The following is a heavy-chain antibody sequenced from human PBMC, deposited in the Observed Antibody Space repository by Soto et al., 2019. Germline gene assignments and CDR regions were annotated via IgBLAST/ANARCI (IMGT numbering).Heavy chain of an antibody. Sequence: QVQLVQSGAEVKTPGASVRVSCTASGYTFINYGITWVRQAPGQGLEWMGWISAYNGNTNYEDNLQDRITMTTDSSKSTVSMEVRNLRFDDTAVYYCARVGTGYTSSSPHFSDSWGQRSLVTVSS. CDR2: ISAYNGNT. J-gene: IGHJ4*02. V-gene: IGHV1-18*01. CDR3: ARVGTGYTSSSPHFSDS. CDR1: GYTFINYG. D-gene: IGHD6-6*01.